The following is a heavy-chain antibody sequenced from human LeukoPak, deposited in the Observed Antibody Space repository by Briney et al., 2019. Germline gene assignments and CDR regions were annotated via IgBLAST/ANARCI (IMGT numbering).Heavy chain of an antibody. D-gene: IGHD1-26*01. Sequence: GGSLRLSCAASGFTFSSYEMNWVRQAPGKGLEWVSSISTSSIYIYYADSLKGRFTISRDNAKHSLYLQMNSLRAEDTAVYYCARSGKVGATLIDAFDIWGQGTMVTVSS. J-gene: IGHJ3*02. CDR3: ARSGKVGATLIDAFDI. V-gene: IGHV3-21*01. CDR1: GFTFSSYE. CDR2: ISTSSIYI.